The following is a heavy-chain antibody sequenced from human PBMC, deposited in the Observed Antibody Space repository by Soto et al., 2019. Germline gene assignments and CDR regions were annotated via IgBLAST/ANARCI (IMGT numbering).Heavy chain of an antibody. J-gene: IGHJ4*01. Sequence: ASVKVSCKTSGYSFAAYYIHWVRPAPGQGLEWMGFIFPNSGGSTTSAQQFEGRVTMTRDSSISTAYLELSGLTPDDTAVYYCAKDEGGIFDSWGQGTLVTVSS. CDR2: IFPNSGGST. V-gene: IGHV1-2*02. CDR3: AKDEGGIFDS. D-gene: IGHD3-16*01. CDR1: GYSFAAYY.